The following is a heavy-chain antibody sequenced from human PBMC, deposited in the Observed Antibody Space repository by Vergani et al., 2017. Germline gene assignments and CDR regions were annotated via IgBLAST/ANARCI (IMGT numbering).Heavy chain of an antibody. V-gene: IGHV4-61*02. J-gene: IGHJ6*02. CDR3: ARDIGYCSSTSCPLAYYYGMDV. CDR1: GGSFSTGGQS. D-gene: IGHD2-2*03. Sequence: QVQLQESGPGLVKPSQTLSLTCTVSGGSFSTGGQSWTWLRQSAGKGLEWIGRIYTSGATNYNPSLRSRAIMSVDASKKQFSLKLTSVTAADTAVYYCARDIGYCSSTSCPLAYYYGMDVWGQGTTVTVSS. CDR2: IYTSGAT.